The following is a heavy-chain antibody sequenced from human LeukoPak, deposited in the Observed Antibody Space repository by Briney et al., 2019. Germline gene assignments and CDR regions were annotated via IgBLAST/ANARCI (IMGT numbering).Heavy chain of an antibody. CDR2: IYTSGST. D-gene: IGHD3-22*01. V-gene: IGHV4-61*02. CDR3: ARVPYYYDSSGYYDAFDI. CDR1: GGSISSGSYY. J-gene: IGHJ3*02. Sequence: PSETLSLTCTVSGGSISSGSYYWRWIRQPAGKGLEWIGRIYTSGSTNYNPSLKSRVTISVDTSKNQFSLKLSSVTAADTAVYYCARVPYYYDSSGYYDAFDIWGQGTMVTVSS.